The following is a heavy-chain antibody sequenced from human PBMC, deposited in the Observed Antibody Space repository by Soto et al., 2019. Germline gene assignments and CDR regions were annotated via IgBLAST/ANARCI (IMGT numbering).Heavy chain of an antibody. D-gene: IGHD4-17*01. CDR3: ARDSRGDYGFDY. V-gene: IGHV4-31*03. CDR2: IYYSGST. Sequence: SETLSLTCTVSGGSISSGGYYWSWIRQHPGKGLEWIGYIYYSGSTYYNPSLKSRVTISVDTSKNQFSLKLSSVTAADTAVYYCARDSRGDYGFDYWGQGTLVTVSS. J-gene: IGHJ4*02. CDR1: GGSISSGGYY.